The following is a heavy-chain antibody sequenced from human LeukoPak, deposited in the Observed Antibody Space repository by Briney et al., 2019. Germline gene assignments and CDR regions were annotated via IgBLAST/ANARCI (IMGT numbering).Heavy chain of an antibody. CDR3: ARDRRGSRGYALDY. CDR2: IYFSGIT. D-gene: IGHD1-26*01. V-gene: IGHV4-59*12. J-gene: IGHJ4*02. Sequence: PSETLSLTCTVSGGSITGYYWSWIRQPPGKGLKWIGYIYFSGITNYNPSLKSRVTISVDKSKNQFSLELTSVTAADTAVYFCARDRRGSRGYALDYWGQGTLVTVSS. CDR1: GGSITGYY.